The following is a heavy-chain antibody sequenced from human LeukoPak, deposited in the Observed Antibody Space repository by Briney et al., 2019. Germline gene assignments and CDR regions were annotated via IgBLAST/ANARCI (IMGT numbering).Heavy chain of an antibody. CDR3: AKDYIVLMVYAIRREYYFDY. D-gene: IGHD2-8*01. V-gene: IGHV3-30*02. CDR2: IRYDGSNK. J-gene: IGHJ4*02. Sequence: GGSLRLSCAASGFTFSSYAMSWVRQAPGKGLEWVAFIRYDGSNKYYADSVKGRFTISRDNSKNTLYLQMNSLRAEDTAVYYCAKDYIVLMVYAIRREYYFDYWGQGTLVTVSS. CDR1: GFTFSSYA.